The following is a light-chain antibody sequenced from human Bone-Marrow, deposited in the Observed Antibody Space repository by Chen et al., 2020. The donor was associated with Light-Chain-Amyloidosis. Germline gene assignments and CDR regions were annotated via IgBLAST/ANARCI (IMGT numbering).Light chain of an antibody. V-gene: IGLV2-14*01. Sequence: QSPLTHPASVSGSPGQSITIPCTGTSSDVGGDNHVSWYQQHPDNAPKLMIYEVTNRPSWVPDRFSGSKSDNTASLTISGLQTEDEADYFCSSYTITNTLVFGSGTRVTVL. CDR1: SSDVGGDNH. CDR2: EVT. CDR3: SSYTITNTLV. J-gene: IGLJ1*01.